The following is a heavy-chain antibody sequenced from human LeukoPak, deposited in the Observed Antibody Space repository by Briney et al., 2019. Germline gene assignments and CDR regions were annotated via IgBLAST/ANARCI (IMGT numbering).Heavy chain of an antibody. CDR1: SGSFSGYY. D-gene: IGHD5-24*01. CDR3: ARAVGMADTFDY. Sequence: PSETLSLTCAVYSGSFSGYYWSWIRQPPGKGLEWIGEINHSNTTNYNPSLKSRVTISVGTSKNQFSLRLSSVTAADTAVYYCARAVGMADTFDYWGQGTLVTVSS. V-gene: IGHV4-34*01. J-gene: IGHJ4*02. CDR2: INHSNTT.